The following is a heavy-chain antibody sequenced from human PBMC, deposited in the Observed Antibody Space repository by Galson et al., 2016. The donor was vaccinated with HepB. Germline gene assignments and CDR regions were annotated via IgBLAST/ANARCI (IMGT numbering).Heavy chain of an antibody. CDR2: IWYDGSNK. V-gene: IGHV3-33*01. D-gene: IGHD3-3*01. J-gene: IGHJ4*02. Sequence: SLRLSCAASGFTFRNHGMHWVRQAPGKGLEWVAGIWYDGSNKYYPDSVQGRFTISRDNSKDTLYLQRNSLRAEDTAVYYCAVAWGGVATWDYFEYWGQGTLVTVSS. CDR3: AVAWGGVATWDYFEY. CDR1: GFTFRNHG.